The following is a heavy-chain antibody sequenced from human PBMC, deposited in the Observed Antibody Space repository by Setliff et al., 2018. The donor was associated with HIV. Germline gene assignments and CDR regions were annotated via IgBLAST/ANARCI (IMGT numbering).Heavy chain of an antibody. CDR2: VYPGDSDT. CDR3: AKSSGSYPLGFDP. Sequence: PGESLKISCQCSGFNFLAHWIGWVRQVPEKGLEWMGIVYPGDSDTMYSPVFEGQVTISVDTSINTAYLQWNSLKASDSGIYYCAKSSGSYPLGFDPWGQGTLVTVSS. CDR1: GFNFLAHW. D-gene: IGHD3-16*02. J-gene: IGHJ5*02. V-gene: IGHV5-51*01.